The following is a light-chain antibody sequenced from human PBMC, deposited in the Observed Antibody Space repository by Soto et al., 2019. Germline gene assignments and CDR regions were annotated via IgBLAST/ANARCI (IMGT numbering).Light chain of an antibody. CDR1: SSNIGSNT. Sequence: QSVLTQPPSASGTPGQRVTISCSGSSSNIGSNTVNWYQQLPGTAPKLLIYSNNQRPSGVPDRFSGSKSGTSASLAISVLQSEDEADYYCAAWDDSLNGPYVFGTGTKLTVL. V-gene: IGLV1-44*01. CDR2: SNN. CDR3: AAWDDSLNGPYV. J-gene: IGLJ1*01.